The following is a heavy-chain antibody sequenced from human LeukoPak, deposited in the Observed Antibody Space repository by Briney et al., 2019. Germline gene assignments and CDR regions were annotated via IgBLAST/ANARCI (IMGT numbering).Heavy chain of an antibody. CDR3: AREDWGPDY. Sequence: PGGSLRLSCAASGFTFTGYWMVWVRQAPGKGLEWVANIKQDGSQKHYVDSVKGRFTTSRDNAKKSLYLQMNNLRAEDTGVYYCAREDWGPDYWGQGTLVTVSS. V-gene: IGHV3-7*01. D-gene: IGHD7-27*01. CDR2: IKQDGSQK. J-gene: IGHJ4*02. CDR1: GFTFTGYW.